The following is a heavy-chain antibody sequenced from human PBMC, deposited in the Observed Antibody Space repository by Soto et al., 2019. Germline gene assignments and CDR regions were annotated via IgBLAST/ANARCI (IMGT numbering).Heavy chain of an antibody. CDR3: ARHQITMVRGVIKGGTDNWFDP. Sequence: QLQLQESGPGLVKPSETLSLTCTVSGGSISSSSYYWGWIRQPPGKGLEWIGSIYYSGSTYYNPSLKSRVTISVDTSKYQFPLKLSSATAADTALYYCARHQITMVRGVIKGGTDNWFDPWGQGTLVTVSS. J-gene: IGHJ5*02. V-gene: IGHV4-39*01. CDR2: IYYSGST. D-gene: IGHD3-10*01. CDR1: GGSISSSSYY.